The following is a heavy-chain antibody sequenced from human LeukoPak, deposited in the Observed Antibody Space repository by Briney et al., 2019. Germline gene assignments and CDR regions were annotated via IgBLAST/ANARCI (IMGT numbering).Heavy chain of an antibody. V-gene: IGHV1-24*01. Sequence: GASVMVSCKVSGYTLTELSMHWVRQAPGKGLEWMGGFDPEDGETIYAQKFQGRVTMTEDASTDTAYMELSSLRSEDTAVYYCATAPIWRVYYFDYWGQGTLVTVSS. CDR3: ATAPIWRVYYFDY. CDR2: FDPEDGET. CDR1: GYTLTELS. D-gene: IGHD3-3*01. J-gene: IGHJ4*02.